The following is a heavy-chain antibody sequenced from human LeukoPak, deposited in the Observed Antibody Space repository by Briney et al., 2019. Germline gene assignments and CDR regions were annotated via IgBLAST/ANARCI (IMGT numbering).Heavy chain of an antibody. CDR2: IYYSGST. D-gene: IGHD7-27*01. J-gene: IGHJ6*02. Sequence: SETLSLTCTVSGGSVSSGSYYWSWIRQPPGKGLEWIGYIYYSGSTNYNPSLKSRVTISVDTSKNQFSLKLSSVTAADTAVYYCASHPGDSTNGYYYGMDVWGQGTTVTVSS. V-gene: IGHV4-61*01. CDR1: GGSVSSGSYY. CDR3: ASHPGDSTNGYYYGMDV.